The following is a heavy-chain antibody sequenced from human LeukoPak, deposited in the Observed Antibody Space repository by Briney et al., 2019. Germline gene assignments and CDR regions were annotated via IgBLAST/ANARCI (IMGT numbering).Heavy chain of an antibody. CDR3: ARVVAAAAGDYFDY. D-gene: IGHD6-13*01. V-gene: IGHV4-59*01. J-gene: IGHJ4*02. Sequence: PSETLSLTCTVSGGSISSYYWSWIRQPPGKGLEWIGYIYYSGSTNYNPSLKSRVTISVDTSKNQFSLKLSSVTAADTAVYYCARVVAAAAGDYFDYWGQGTLVTVSS. CDR2: IYYSGST. CDR1: GGSISSYY.